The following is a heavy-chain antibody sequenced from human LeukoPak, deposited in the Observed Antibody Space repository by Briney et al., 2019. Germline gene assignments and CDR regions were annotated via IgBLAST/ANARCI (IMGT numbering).Heavy chain of an antibody. D-gene: IGHD6-13*01. Sequence: ASVKVSCKASGYTFTSYAMNWVRQAPGQGLEWMGGIIPIFGTANYAQKFQGRVAITADESTSTAYMELSSLRSEDTAVYYCARYSSSWEGGWFDPWGQGTLVTVSS. CDR2: IIPIFGTA. CDR3: ARYSSSWEGGWFDP. V-gene: IGHV1-69*13. CDR1: GYTFTSYA. J-gene: IGHJ5*02.